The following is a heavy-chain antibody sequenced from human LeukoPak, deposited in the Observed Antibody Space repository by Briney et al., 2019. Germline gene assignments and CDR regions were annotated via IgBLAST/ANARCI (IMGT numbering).Heavy chain of an antibody. J-gene: IGHJ4*02. D-gene: IGHD3-16*01. V-gene: IGHV3-23*01. Sequence: PGGSLRLSCAASGFTFSSYAMSWVRQAPGKGLEWVSAISGSGGSTYYADSVKGRFTIPRDNSKNTLYLQMNSLRAEDTAVYYCAKGGPIRGDSRSFDYWGQGTLVTVSS. CDR3: AKGGPIRGDSRSFDY. CDR2: ISGSGGST. CDR1: GFTFSSYA.